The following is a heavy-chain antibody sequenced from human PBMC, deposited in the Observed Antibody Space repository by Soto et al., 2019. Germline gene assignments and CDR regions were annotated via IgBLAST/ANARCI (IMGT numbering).Heavy chain of an antibody. CDR3: ARDICSNCNSRAYDYYGMDV. CDR1: GYSFTSYW. D-gene: IGHD3-10*02. Sequence: PGESLKISCKGSGYSFTSYWIGWVRQMPGKGLEWMGIIYPGDSDTRYSPSFQGQVTISADKSISTAYLQWSSLKASDTAMYYCARDICSNCNSRAYDYYGMDVWGQGTTVTVSS. V-gene: IGHV5-51*01. CDR2: IYPGDSDT. J-gene: IGHJ6*02.